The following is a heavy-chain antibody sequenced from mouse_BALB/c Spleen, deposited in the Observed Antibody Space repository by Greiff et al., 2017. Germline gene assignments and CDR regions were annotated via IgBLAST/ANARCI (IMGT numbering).Heavy chain of an antibody. D-gene: IGHD1-1*01. CDR2: IYSGDGDT. J-gene: IGHJ1*01. Sequence: VQLQQSGAELARPGASVKLSCKASGYTFTSYWMQWVKQRPGQGLEWIGAIYSGDGDTRYTQKFKGKATLTADKSSSTAYMQLSSLASEDSAVYYCARGYYGSSYWYFDVWGAGTTVTVSS. CDR1: GYTFTSYW. CDR3: ARGYYGSSYWYFDV. V-gene: IGHV1-87*01.